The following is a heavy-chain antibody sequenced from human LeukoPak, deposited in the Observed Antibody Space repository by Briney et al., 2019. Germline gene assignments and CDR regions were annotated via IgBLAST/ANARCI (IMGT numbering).Heavy chain of an antibody. V-gene: IGHV1-18*01. J-gene: IGHJ4*02. CDR1: GYTFTSYG. D-gene: IGHD1-26*01. Sequence: GASVKVSCKASGYTFTSYGISWVRQAPGQGLEWMGWISAYNGNTNYAQKLQGRVTMTTDTSTSTAYMELRSLRSDDTAVYYCAREFRSHVYSGSYFDYWGQGILVTVSS. CDR2: ISAYNGNT. CDR3: AREFRSHVYSGSYFDY.